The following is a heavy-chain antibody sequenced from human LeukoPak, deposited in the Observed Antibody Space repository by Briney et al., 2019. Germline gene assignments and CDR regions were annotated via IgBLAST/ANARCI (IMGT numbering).Heavy chain of an antibody. D-gene: IGHD5-18*01. CDR2: IRHDGSSK. V-gene: IGHV3-30*02. CDR3: AKDRLESYGSARYYFDS. J-gene: IGHJ4*02. CDR1: GFSLSTYG. Sequence: GGSLRLSCVASGFSLSTYGMHWGRQAPGKGLEWVAFIRHDGSSKYYADSVNGRLTISRDSSKDTLYLQMNSMRTEDTAVYYCAKDRLESYGSARYYFDSWGQGTLVTVSS.